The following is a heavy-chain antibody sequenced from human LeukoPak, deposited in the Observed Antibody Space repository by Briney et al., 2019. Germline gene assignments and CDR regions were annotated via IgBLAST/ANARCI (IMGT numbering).Heavy chain of an antibody. Sequence: ASVKVSCKASGYTFTSYDINWVRQATGQGLEWMGWMNPNSGNTGYAQKFQGRVTMTRDTSISTAYMELSRLRSDDTAVYYCARVKRYSGWFDPWGQGTLVTVSS. D-gene: IGHD1-1*01. CDR3: ARVKRYSGWFDP. J-gene: IGHJ5*02. CDR2: MNPNSGNT. CDR1: GYTFTSYD. V-gene: IGHV1-8*01.